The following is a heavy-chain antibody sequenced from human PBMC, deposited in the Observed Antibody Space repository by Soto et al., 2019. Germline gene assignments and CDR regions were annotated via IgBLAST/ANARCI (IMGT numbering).Heavy chain of an antibody. CDR1: GFTFSSYA. J-gene: IGHJ6*02. V-gene: IGHV3-30-3*01. CDR3: ARDLVAAAGTLSLYHYYYGMDV. D-gene: IGHD6-13*01. Sequence: PGGSLRLSCAASGFTFSSYAMHWVRQAPGKGLEWVAVISYDGSNKYYADSVKGRFTISRDNSKNTLYLQMNSLRAEDTAVYYCARDLVAAAGTLSLYHYYYGMDVWGQGTTVTVSS. CDR2: ISYDGSNK.